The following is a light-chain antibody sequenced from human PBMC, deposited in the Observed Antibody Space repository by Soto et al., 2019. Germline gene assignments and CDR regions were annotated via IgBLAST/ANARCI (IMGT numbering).Light chain of an antibody. J-gene: IGLJ2*01. CDR2: DNN. V-gene: IGLV1-51*01. Sequence: QSVLTQPPSVSAAPGQKVTIYCYGSSSNIGNNYVSWYQQLPGTAPKLLIYDNNKRPSGIPDRFSGSKSGTSATLGITGLQTGDEADDYCGTWDSSLSVGVFGGGTKVTVL. CDR1: SSNIGNNY. CDR3: GTWDSSLSVGV.